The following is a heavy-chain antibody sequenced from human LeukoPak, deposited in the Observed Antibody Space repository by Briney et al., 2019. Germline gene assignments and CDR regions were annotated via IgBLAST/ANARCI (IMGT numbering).Heavy chain of an antibody. V-gene: IGHV3-11*01. CDR2: ISSSGSTI. J-gene: IGHJ4*02. CDR3: ARDRAVAGTFHYLYYFDY. D-gene: IGHD6-19*01. Sequence: GGSLRLSCAASGFTFSDYYMSWIRQAPGKGLEWVSYISSSGSTIHYADSVKGRFTISRDNAKNSLYLQMNSLRAEDTAVYYCARDRAVAGTFHYLYYFDYWGQGTLVTVSS. CDR1: GFTFSDYY.